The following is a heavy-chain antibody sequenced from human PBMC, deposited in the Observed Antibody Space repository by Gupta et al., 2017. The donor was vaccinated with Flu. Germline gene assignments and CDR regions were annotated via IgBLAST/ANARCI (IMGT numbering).Heavy chain of an antibody. CDR2: ISSSSTYI. V-gene: IGHV3-21*01. D-gene: IGHD2-21*02. Sequence: MNCVRQAPGKGLEWVSSISSSSTYIYYVDSVKGRFTISRDNAKNALFLQMNSLRAEDTAVYYCARETEEAFDIWGQGTVVTVS. CDR3: ARETEEAFDI. J-gene: IGHJ3*02.